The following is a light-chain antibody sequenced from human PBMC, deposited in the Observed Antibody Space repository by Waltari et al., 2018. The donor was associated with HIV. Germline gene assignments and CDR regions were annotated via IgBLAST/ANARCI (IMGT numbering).Light chain of an antibody. CDR2: EVS. J-gene: IGLJ3*02. V-gene: IGLV2-8*01. Sequence: QSALTQPPSASGSPGQSVTISCTGTSSDVGGYNYVSWYQQHPGKAPKLMIYEVSKRPSGFPDRFSGSKSGKTASLTVSGLQAEDEADYYCSSSRVFGGGTKLTVL. CDR1: SSDVGGYNY. CDR3: SSSRV.